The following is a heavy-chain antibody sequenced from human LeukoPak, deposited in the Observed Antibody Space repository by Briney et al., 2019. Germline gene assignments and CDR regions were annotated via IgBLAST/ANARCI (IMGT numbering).Heavy chain of an antibody. D-gene: IGHD4-17*01. Sequence: GGSLRLSCAASGFTFSSYGMHWVRQAPGKGLEWVAFIRYDGSNKYYADSVKGRFTISRDNSKNTLYLQMNSLRAEDTAVYYCAKDIDYGDYGEYFDYWGQGTLVTVSS. CDR2: IRYDGSNK. V-gene: IGHV3-30*02. CDR1: GFTFSSYG. J-gene: IGHJ4*02. CDR3: AKDIDYGDYGEYFDY.